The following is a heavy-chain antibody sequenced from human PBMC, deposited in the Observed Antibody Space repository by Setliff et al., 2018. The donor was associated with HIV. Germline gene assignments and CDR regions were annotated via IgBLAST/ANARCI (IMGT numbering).Heavy chain of an antibody. J-gene: IGHJ4*02. CDR2: IYSGGST. CDR1: GFIFSSYE. V-gene: IGHV3-66*02. Sequence: GGSLRLSCVASGFIFSSYEMNWVRQAPGKGLEWVSVIYSGGSTYYADSVKGRFTISRDDSKNTLYLQMNSLRVEDTAVYYCARQRAFDYWGQGTLVTVSS. CDR3: ARQRAFDY.